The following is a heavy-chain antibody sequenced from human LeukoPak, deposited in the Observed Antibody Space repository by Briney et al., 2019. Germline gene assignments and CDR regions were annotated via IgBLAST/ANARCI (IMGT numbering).Heavy chain of an antibody. CDR3: ARVRRITIFGVVKSQPA. Sequence: GASVKVSCKASGYTFTGYYMHWVRQAPGQGLEWMGWINPNSGGTNYAQKFQGRVTMTRDTSISTAYMELSRLRSDDTAVYYCARVRRITIFGVVKSQPAWGQGTLVTVSS. D-gene: IGHD3-3*01. V-gene: IGHV1-2*02. CDR1: GYTFTGYY. CDR2: INPNSGGT. J-gene: IGHJ1*01.